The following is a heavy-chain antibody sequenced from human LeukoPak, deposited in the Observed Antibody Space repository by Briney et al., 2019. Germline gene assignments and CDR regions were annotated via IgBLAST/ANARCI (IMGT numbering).Heavy chain of an antibody. CDR2: IYYSGST. Sequence: PSETLSLTCTVSGGSISSYYWSWMRQPPGKGLGWIGDIYYSGSTNYNPSLKSRVTRSVDTSKNQFSLKLSSVTAADTAVYYCARDGDAFDIWGQGTMVTVSS. J-gene: IGHJ3*02. V-gene: IGHV4-59*01. CDR1: GGSISSYY. CDR3: ARDGDAFDI.